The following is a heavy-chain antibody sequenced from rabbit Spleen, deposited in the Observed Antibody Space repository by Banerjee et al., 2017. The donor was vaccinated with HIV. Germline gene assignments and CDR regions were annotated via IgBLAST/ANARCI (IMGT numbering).Heavy chain of an antibody. CDR2: IEPIFGNT. Sequence: QEQLVESGGGLVQPGGSLKLSCKASEFDFSNYGVSWVRQAPGKGLEWIGYIEPIFGNTYYANWVNGRFTISSHNAQNTLYLQLSSLTAADTATYFCARDSNDWCFDVWGPGTLVTVS. CDR3: ARDSNDWCFDV. V-gene: IGHV1S47*01. D-gene: IGHD4-1*01. CDR1: EFDFSNYG. J-gene: IGHJ2*01.